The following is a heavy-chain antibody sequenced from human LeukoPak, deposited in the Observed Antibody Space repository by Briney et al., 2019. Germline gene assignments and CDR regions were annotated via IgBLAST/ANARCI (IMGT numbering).Heavy chain of an antibody. D-gene: IGHD5-12*01. J-gene: IGHJ3*02. CDR3: ARENIVATDYAFDI. CDR2: IYSGGST. V-gene: IGHV3-66*01. CDR1: GFTVSSNY. Sequence: PGGSLRLSCAASGFTVSSNYMSWVRQAPGKGLEWVSVIYSGGSTYYADSVKGRFTISRDNSKNTLYLQMNSLRAEDTAVYYCARENIVATDYAFDIWGQGTMVTVSS.